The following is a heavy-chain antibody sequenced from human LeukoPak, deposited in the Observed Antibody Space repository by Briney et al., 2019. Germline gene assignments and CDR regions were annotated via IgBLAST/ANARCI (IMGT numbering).Heavy chain of an antibody. V-gene: IGHV1-18*01. J-gene: IGHJ4*02. CDR3: ARDRRYYDILTGYHHFDY. D-gene: IGHD3-9*01. Sequence: ASVKVSCKASGYTFTTYGISWVRQAPGQGLEWMGWISAYNGNRNYAQKVQGRVTMTTDTSTSTAYMELRSLRSDDTAVYYCARDRRYYDILTGYHHFDYWGQGTLVTVSS. CDR1: GYTFTTYG. CDR2: ISAYNGNR.